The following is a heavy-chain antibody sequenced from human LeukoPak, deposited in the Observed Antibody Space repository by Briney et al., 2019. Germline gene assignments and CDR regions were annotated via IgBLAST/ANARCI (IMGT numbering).Heavy chain of an antibody. V-gene: IGHV3-74*03. Sequence: GGSLRLSCAASGFIFSDYEMYWVRQAPGKGLVWVSRILADGTTTMYADSVKGRFTISRDNAKNTLYLQMNSLRAEDTAAYYCARGNYGLDYWGQGTLAIVSS. J-gene: IGHJ4*02. CDR2: ILADGTTT. CDR1: GFIFSDYE. D-gene: IGHD1-7*01. CDR3: ARGNYGLDY.